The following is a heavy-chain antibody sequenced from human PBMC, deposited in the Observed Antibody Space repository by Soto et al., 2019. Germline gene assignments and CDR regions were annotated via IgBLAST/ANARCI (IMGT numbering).Heavy chain of an antibody. Sequence: EVQLVESGGGLIQPGGSLRLSCAASGFTVSSNYMSWVRQAPGKGLEWVSVIYSGGSTYYADSVKGRFTISRDNSKNTLYLQMNSLRAADTAVYYCARGNYDSSGYYYRDYWGQGTLVTVSS. D-gene: IGHD3-22*01. J-gene: IGHJ4*02. CDR1: GFTVSSNY. V-gene: IGHV3-53*01. CDR3: ARGNYDSSGYYYRDY. CDR2: IYSGGST.